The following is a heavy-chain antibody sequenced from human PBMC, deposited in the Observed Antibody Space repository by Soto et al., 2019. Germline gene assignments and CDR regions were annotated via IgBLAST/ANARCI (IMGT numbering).Heavy chain of an antibody. J-gene: IGHJ5*02. Sequence: QVKLVQSGAEVKKPGASVKVSCKASGYTFTGYYMHWVRQAPGQGLEWMGWINPNSGGTNYAQNCQRMDTMTRDPSISEAHMELSRLRSDDTAVYYCARALFWSVSMFDPWGQGTQVTVSS. CDR2: INPNSGGT. D-gene: IGHD3-3*01. CDR1: GYTFTGYY. CDR3: ARALFWSVSMFDP. V-gene: IGHV1-2*02.